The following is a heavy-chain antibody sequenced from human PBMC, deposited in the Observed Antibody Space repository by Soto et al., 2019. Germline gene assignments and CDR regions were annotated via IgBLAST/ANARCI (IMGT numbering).Heavy chain of an antibody. D-gene: IGHD2-15*01. CDR3: ARGRPGTGYCSGGSCHTIQH. V-gene: IGHV4-34*01. CDR1: GGSFSGYY. Sequence: QVQLQQWGAGLLKPSETLSLTCAVYGGSFSGYYWSWIRQPPGKGLEWIGEINHSGSTNYNPSLKSRVTISVDTSKIQFSLKLSSVTAADTAVYYCARGRPGTGYCSGGSCHTIQHWGQGTLVTVSS. CDR2: INHSGST. J-gene: IGHJ1*01.